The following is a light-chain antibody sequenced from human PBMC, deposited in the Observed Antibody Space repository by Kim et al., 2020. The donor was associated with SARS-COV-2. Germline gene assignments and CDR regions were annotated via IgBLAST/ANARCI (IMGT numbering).Light chain of an antibody. J-gene: IGKJ1*01. CDR3: QKCDSAPLT. CDR1: KDISNY. Sequence: ASVGKRSPSSCLTSKDISNYLAWFQLKPGKAPRLLIYGASALQAGVPSRFSGSGSGTDFTLTVTSLQPEDVATYYCQKCDSAPLTFGQGTKVDIK. CDR2: GAS. V-gene: IGKV1-27*01.